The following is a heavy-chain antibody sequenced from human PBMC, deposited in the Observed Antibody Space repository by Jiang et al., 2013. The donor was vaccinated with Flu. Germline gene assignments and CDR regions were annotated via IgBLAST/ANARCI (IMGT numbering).Heavy chain of an antibody. D-gene: IGHD7-27*01. Sequence: GPGLVKPSGTLSLTCAVSGGSISTINWWSWVRQTPEKGLEWIGEVYHSGGTNYSPSFQSRVTISVDKSRNQFSLNLNSVTAADSAVYYCARGFKARSTNVWGFDSWGQGTLVIVSS. CDR1: GGSISTINW. J-gene: IGHJ4*02. CDR2: VYHSGGT. CDR3: ARGFKARSTNVWGFDS. V-gene: IGHV4-4*02.